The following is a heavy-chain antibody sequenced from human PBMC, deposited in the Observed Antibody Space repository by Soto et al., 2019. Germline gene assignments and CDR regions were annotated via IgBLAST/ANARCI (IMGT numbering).Heavy chain of an antibody. V-gene: IGHV4-39*01. D-gene: IGHD3-3*01. CDR2: IYYSGST. CDR1: GGSTSSSSYY. Sequence: SETLSLTCTVSGGSTSSSSYYWGWIRQPPGKGLEWIGSIYYSGSTYYNPSLKSRVTISVDTSKNQFSLKLSSVTAADTAVYYCARLRSYYDFRGHYYYGMDVWGQGTTVTVSS. J-gene: IGHJ6*02. CDR3: ARLRSYYDFRGHYYYGMDV.